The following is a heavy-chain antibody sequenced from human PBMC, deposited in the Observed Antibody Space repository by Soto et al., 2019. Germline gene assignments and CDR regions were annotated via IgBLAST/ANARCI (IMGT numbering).Heavy chain of an antibody. CDR3: ARDQGIAAPNWFDP. CDR2: SSAYNGNT. D-gene: IGHD6-13*01. V-gene: IGHV1-18*04. J-gene: IGHJ5*02. Sequence: VKVSCKSCGYAFTSYGISWVRHAPGQRLEWMGWSSAYNGNTNYAQKLQGRVTMTTDTSTSKAYMELRSLRSDDTAVYYCARDQGIAAPNWFDPWGQGTLVTVSS. CDR1: GYAFTSYG.